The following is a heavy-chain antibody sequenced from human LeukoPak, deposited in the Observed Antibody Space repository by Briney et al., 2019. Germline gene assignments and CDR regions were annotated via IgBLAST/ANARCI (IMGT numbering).Heavy chain of an antibody. V-gene: IGHV1-2*06. Sequence: ASVRVSCKASGYTFTNYHMHWVRQAPGQGLEWLGLVKPKSGDSDFVQKFRGRVTVTTDVSTTTIHMELSNLRSDDTAVYYCARARGVPGPGNALDIWGQGTMVTVSS. CDR1: GYTFTNYH. CDR2: VKPKSGDS. CDR3: ARARGVPGPGNALDI. J-gene: IGHJ3*02. D-gene: IGHD2-2*01.